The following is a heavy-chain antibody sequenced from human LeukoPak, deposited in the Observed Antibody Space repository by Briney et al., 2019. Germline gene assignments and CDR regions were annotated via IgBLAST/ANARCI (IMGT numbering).Heavy chain of an antibody. D-gene: IGHD2-8*01. J-gene: IGHJ3*02. V-gene: IGHV3-72*01. CDR3: AGGSTNGPHDI. Sequence: GGSLRLSCAASGITPSDHYVDWVRQAPGKGLEWVGRARNKANNYPTEFAASVKGRFTISRDDSKNSLFLQMNSLKIEDMAMYYCAGGSTNGPHDIWGQGTMVTVSS. CDR2: ARNKANNYPT. CDR1: GITPSDHY.